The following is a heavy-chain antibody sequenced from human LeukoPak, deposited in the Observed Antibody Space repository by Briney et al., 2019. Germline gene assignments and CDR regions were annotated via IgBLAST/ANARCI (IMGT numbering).Heavy chain of an antibody. Sequence: SGGSLRLSCTASGFTFSSYAMSWVRQAPGKGLEWISSITSISSYSYQADSVKGRFTISRDNARNSLYLQMNSLRGEDTAVYYCARGLKGYSTHWGQGTLLTVSS. V-gene: IGHV3-21*06. CDR1: GFTFSSYA. CDR2: ITSISSYS. J-gene: IGHJ4*02. D-gene: IGHD1-26*01. CDR3: ARGLKGYSTH.